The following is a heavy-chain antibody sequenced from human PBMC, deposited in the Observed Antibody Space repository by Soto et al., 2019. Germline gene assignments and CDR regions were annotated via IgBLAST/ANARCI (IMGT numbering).Heavy chain of an antibody. CDR3: ARGVSAGVDY. D-gene: IGHD1-26*01. Sequence: ASVKVSCKASGYSFTSLDINWVRQTAGQGLEWMGWMEPSSGRTGYAQKFQGRVTMTRDTSINTAYMELATLTSDDTAFYYCARGVSAGVDYWGQGTLVTVS. CDR1: GYSFTSLD. J-gene: IGHJ4*02. V-gene: IGHV1-8*01. CDR2: MEPSSGRT.